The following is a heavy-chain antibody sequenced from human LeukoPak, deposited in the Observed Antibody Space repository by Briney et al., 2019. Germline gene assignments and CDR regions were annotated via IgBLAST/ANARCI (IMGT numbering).Heavy chain of an antibody. J-gene: IGHJ4*02. CDR2: IYTNENT. V-gene: IGHV4-4*07. Sequence: SETLSLTCTVSGGSISIYYWNWIWQPAGKGLEWTGRIYTNENTFFNPSLKSRVTMPVDTSKNQFSLQLTSVTAADAAVYYCARSSDSSGYYGGGIIDYWGQGTLVTVSS. CDR3: ARSSDSSGYYGGGIIDY. D-gene: IGHD6-19*01. CDR1: GGSISIYY.